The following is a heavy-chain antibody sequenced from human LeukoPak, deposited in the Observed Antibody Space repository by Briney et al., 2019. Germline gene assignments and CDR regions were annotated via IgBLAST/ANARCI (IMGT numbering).Heavy chain of an antibody. D-gene: IGHD6-13*01. CDR3: AEASIATAGILDY. J-gene: IGHJ4*02. CDR1: GFTFSSHA. CDR2: ISGSGGSI. Sequence: PGGSLRLSCAASGFTFSSHAMSWVRQPPGKGLEWVSAISGSGGSIYYADSVKGRFTISRDNSKNTLYLQMNGLRAEDTAVYYCAEASIATAGILDYWGQGTLVTVSS. V-gene: IGHV3-23*01.